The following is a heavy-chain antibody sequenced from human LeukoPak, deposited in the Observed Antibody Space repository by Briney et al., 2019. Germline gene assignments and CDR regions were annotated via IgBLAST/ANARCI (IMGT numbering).Heavy chain of an antibody. CDR1: GFTFSSYG. CDR2: IWYDGSNK. J-gene: IGHJ5*02. V-gene: IGHV3-33*01. CDR3: AREGELNWFDP. Sequence: PGGSLRLSCAASGFTFSSYGMHWVRQAPGKGLEWVAVIWYDGSNKYYADSVKGRFTISRDNSKNTLYLQMNSLRAEDTAVYYCAREGELNWFDPWGQGTLVTVSS. D-gene: IGHD3-16*01.